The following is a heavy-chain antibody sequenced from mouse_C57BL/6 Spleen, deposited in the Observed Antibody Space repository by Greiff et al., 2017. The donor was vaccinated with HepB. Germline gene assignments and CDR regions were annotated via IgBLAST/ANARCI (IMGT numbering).Heavy chain of an antibody. CDR1: GYTFTDYN. J-gene: IGHJ2*01. CDR3: ARPRGNYDYDVYYFDY. D-gene: IGHD2-4*01. CDR2: INPNNGGT. Sequence: EVQLQQSGPELVKPGASVKIPCKASGYTFTDYNMDWVKQSHGKSLEWIGDINPNNGGTIYNQKFKGKATLTVDKSSSTAYMELRSLTSEDTAVYYCARPRGNYDYDVYYFDYWGQGTTLTVSS. V-gene: IGHV1-18*01.